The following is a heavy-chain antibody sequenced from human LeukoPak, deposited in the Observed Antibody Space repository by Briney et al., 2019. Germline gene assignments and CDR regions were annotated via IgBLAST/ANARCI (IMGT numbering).Heavy chain of an antibody. V-gene: IGHV3-7*01. D-gene: IGHD2-15*01. CDR2: IKQDGSDN. Sequence: PGGSLRLSCAASGFTCSSYWMTWVRQAPGKGLEWVANIKQDGSDNYYVDSVRGRFTISRDNSKNTLYLQMNSLRAEDTAVYYCARGGVLPVDYWGQGTLVTVSS. J-gene: IGHJ4*02. CDR1: GFTCSSYW. CDR3: ARGGVLPVDY.